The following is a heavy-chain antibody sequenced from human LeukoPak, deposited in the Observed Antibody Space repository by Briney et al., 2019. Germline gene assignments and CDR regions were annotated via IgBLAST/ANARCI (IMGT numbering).Heavy chain of an antibody. Sequence: SETLSLTCTVSGDSISSGDYYWSWIRQHPGKGLEWIGYIYYSGSTYYNPSLKSRVTISVDTSKNQFSLKLSSVTAADTAVYYCAREGSCSTTSCYKDYWGQGTLVTVSS. CDR1: GDSISSGDYY. CDR3: AREGSCSTTSCYKDY. D-gene: IGHD2-2*02. CDR2: IYYSGST. J-gene: IGHJ4*02. V-gene: IGHV4-31*03.